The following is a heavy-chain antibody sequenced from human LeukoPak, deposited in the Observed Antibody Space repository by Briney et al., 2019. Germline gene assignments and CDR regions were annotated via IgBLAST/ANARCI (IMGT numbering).Heavy chain of an antibody. D-gene: IGHD4-17*01. CDR3: ARVPNYGDYVWFDP. V-gene: IGHV4-31*03. CDR2: IYYTGST. CDR1: GGSISSGGYY. J-gene: IGHJ5*02. Sequence: SETLSVTCTVSGGSISSGGYYWSWIRQHPGKGLEWIGYIYYTGSTYYNPSLKSRVTISVDTSKNQFSLKLSSVTAADTAVYYCARVPNYGDYVWFDPWGQGTLVTVSS.